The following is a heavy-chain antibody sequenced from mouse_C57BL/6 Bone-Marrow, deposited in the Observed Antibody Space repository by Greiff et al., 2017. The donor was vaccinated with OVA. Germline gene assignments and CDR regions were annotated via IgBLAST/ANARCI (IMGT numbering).Heavy chain of an antibody. V-gene: IGHV7-1*01. J-gene: IGHJ4*01. CDR1: GFTFSDFY. CDR2: SRNKANDYTT. CDR3: ARDANYGNPYYAMDY. Sequence: EVKVVESGGGLVQSGRSLRLSCATSGFTFSDFYMEWVRQAPGKGLEWIAASRNKANDYTTEYSASVKGRFIVSRDTSQSILYLQMNALRAEDTAIYYCARDANYGNPYYAMDYWGQGTSVTVSS. D-gene: IGHD2-1*01.